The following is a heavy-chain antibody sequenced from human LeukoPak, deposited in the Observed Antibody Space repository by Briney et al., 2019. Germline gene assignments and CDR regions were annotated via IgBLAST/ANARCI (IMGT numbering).Heavy chain of an antibody. J-gene: IGHJ3*02. CDR1: GGSISSYY. CDR3: ARHVPSYDSSGYSDAFDI. CDR2: IYYSGST. Sequence: PSETLSLTCTVSGGSISSYYWSWIRQPPGKGLEWIGYIYYSGSTNYNPSLKSRVTISVDTSKNQFSLKLSSVTAADTAVYYCARHVPSYDSSGYSDAFDIWAQGTMVTVSS. V-gene: IGHV4-59*08. D-gene: IGHD3-22*01.